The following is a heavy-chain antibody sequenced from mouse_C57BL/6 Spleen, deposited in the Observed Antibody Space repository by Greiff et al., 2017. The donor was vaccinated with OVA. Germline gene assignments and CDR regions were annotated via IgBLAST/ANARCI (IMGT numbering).Heavy chain of an antibody. CDR1: GYSITSGYY. V-gene: IGHV3-6*01. Sequence: EVHLVESGPGLVKPSQSLSLTCSVTGYSITSGYYWNWIRQFPGNKLEWMGYIPYDGSNNYNSSLKNRISITRDTSTNQFFLQLNSVTTEDTATYYCGGNYYSNYEGYFDVWGTGTTVTVSS. CDR3: GGNYYSNYEGYFDV. D-gene: IGHD2-5*01. CDR2: IPYDGSN. J-gene: IGHJ1*03.